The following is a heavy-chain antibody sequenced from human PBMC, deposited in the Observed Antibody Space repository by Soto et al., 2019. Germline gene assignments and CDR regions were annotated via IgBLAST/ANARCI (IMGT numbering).Heavy chain of an antibody. V-gene: IGHV3-53*01. D-gene: IGHD2-21*01. Sequence: GGSLRLSCAASGFTVSNSYMSWVRQAPGKGLEWVSVIYSGGSTYYADSVKGRFTISRDSSKNTLYLQMNSLRAEDTAVYYCARGFQSSFGYWGQGALVTVSS. CDR3: ARGFQSSFGY. J-gene: IGHJ4*02. CDR1: GFTVSNSY. CDR2: IYSGGST.